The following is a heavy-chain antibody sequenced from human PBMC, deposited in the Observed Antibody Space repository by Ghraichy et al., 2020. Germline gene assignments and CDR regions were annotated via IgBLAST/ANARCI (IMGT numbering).Heavy chain of an antibody. CDR2: IYTSGST. D-gene: IGHD3-22*01. J-gene: IGHJ3*02. Sequence: SETLSLTCTVSGGSISSGSYYWSWIRQPAGKGLEWIGRIYTSGSTNYNPSLKSRVTISVDTSKNQFSLKLSPVTAADTAVYYCARAREYYDSSGYSDAFDIWGQGTMVTVSS. CDR3: ARAREYYDSSGYSDAFDI. V-gene: IGHV4-61*02. CDR1: GGSISSGSYY.